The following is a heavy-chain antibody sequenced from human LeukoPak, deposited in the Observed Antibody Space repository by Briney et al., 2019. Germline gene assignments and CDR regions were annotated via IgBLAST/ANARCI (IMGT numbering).Heavy chain of an antibody. V-gene: IGHV3-9*01. Sequence: GGSLRLSCAASGFTFDDYAMHWVRQAPGKGLEWVSGISWNSGSIGYADSVKGRFTISRDNAKNSVYLQMNSLRVEETAVYYCARIAYADEGMDVWGKGTTVTVSS. CDR3: ARIAYADEGMDV. D-gene: IGHD2-21*01. CDR1: GFTFDDYA. CDR2: ISWNSGSI. J-gene: IGHJ6*03.